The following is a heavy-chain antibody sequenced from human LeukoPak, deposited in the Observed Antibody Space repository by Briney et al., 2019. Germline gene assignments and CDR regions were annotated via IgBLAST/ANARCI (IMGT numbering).Heavy chain of an antibody. CDR3: ARELSRDGYNYLAFDI. Sequence: PGGSLRLSCAASGFTVSSNYMSWVRQAPGKGLEWVSVIYSGGSTYYADSVKGRFTISRDNSKNTLYLQMNSLRAEDTAVYYCARELSRDGYNYLAFDIWGQGTMVTVSS. V-gene: IGHV3-66*01. J-gene: IGHJ3*02. CDR2: IYSGGST. D-gene: IGHD5-24*01. CDR1: GFTVSSNY.